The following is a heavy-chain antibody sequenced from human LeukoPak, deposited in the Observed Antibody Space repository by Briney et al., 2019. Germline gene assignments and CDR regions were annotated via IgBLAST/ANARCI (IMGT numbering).Heavy chain of an antibody. CDR2: IKSKTDGGTT. J-gene: IGHJ6*03. CDR1: GFTFSNAW. CDR3: TTDQYYYYYMDV. Sequence: GGSLRLSCAASGFTFSNAWMSWVRQAPGKGLEWVGRIKSKTDGGTTDYAAPVKGRFTISRDDSKNTLYLQMNSLKTVDTAVYYCTTDQYYYYYMDVWGKGTTVTVSS. V-gene: IGHV3-15*01.